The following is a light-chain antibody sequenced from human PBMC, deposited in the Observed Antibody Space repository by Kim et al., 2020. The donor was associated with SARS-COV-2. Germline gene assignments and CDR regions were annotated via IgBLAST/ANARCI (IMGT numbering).Light chain of an antibody. Sequence: QTATHTSPGNSDNVGNPGAAWLHKHPGHPPHLRSYRNISRPSGISERLSASTSGNTATLTITGLQPEDEAHYYCSAWDSSLSAWVFGGGTQLTVL. J-gene: IGLJ3*02. CDR1: SDNVGNPG. CDR2: RNI. V-gene: IGLV10-54*01. CDR3: SAWDSSLSAWV.